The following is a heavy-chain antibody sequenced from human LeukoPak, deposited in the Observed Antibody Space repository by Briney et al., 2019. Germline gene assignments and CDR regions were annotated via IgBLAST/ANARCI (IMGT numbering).Heavy chain of an antibody. J-gene: IGHJ5*02. CDR2: IIPIFGTA. Sequence: ASVKVSCKASGGTFSSYAISWVRQAPGQGLEWMGGIIPIFGTANYAQKFQGRVTITADESTSTAYMELSSLRSEDTAVYYCARARQTVGAARVLGFDPWGQGTLVTVSS. CDR1: GGTFSSYA. CDR3: ARARQTVGAARVLGFDP. D-gene: IGHD1-26*01. V-gene: IGHV1-69*13.